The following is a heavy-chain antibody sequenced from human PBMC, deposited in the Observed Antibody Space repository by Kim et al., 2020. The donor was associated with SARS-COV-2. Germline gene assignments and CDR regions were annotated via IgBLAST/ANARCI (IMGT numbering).Heavy chain of an antibody. CDR2: IRGNGRHT. V-gene: IGHV3-23*01. CDR1: GFAFSTYA. J-gene: IGHJ6*02. D-gene: IGHD5-12*01. CDR3: AKDGYSGYDYYYSGMDV. Sequence: GGSLRLSCAASGFAFSTYAMSWVRQAPGRGLEWVSTIRGNGRHTYYVDSVKGRFTISRDNSKTTLYLQMNSLRAEDTAMYYCAKDGYSGYDYYYSGMDVWGQGTTVTVSS.